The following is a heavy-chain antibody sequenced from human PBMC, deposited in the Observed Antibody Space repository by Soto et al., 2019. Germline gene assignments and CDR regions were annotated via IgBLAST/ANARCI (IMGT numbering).Heavy chain of an antibody. V-gene: IGHV4-31*03. CDR3: ARERQVGPSSGRFDP. Sequence: QVHLQESGPGLVKPSQTLSLTCSVNGDSINSDSVYWSWIRQSPGKGLEYIGYITYNGRTFYNPSLRGRVTMSVDTPRNQFSLEVRSVTAADTAVYYCARERQVGPSSGRFDPWGQGTLVTVST. J-gene: IGHJ5*02. CDR1: GDSINSDSVY. CDR2: ITYNGRT.